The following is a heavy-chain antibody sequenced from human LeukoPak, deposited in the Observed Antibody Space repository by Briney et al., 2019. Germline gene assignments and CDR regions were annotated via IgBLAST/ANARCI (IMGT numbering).Heavy chain of an antibody. D-gene: IGHD2-2*01. CDR2: IYYSGST. CDR3: ARAGTSGSQQLLWYYYYYGMDV. CDR1: GGSISSSSYY. J-gene: IGHJ6*02. Sequence: PSETLSLTCTVSGGSISSSSYYWGWIRQPPGKGLEWIGYIYYSGSTNYNPSLKSRVTISVDTSKNQFSLKLSSVTAADTAVYYCARAGTSGSQQLLWYYYYYGMDVWGQGTTVTVSS. V-gene: IGHV4-61*05.